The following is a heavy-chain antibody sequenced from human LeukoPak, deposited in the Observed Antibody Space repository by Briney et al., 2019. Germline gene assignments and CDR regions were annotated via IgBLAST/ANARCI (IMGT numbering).Heavy chain of an antibody. CDR3: AKTSLGVITPLGY. J-gene: IGHJ4*02. CDR2: ISGSGGST. V-gene: IGHV3-23*01. D-gene: IGHD3-22*01. Sequence: GGSLRLSCAASGFTFSSYAMSWVRQAPGKGLEWVSAISGSGGSTYYASSVKGRFTISRDTTKNTPYLQITVPRAEATAVYYCAKTSLGVITPLGYWGQGTLVTVSS. CDR1: GFTFSSYA.